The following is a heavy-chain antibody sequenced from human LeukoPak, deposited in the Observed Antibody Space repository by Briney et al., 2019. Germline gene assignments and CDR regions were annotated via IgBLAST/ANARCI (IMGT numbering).Heavy chain of an antibody. J-gene: IGHJ5*02. D-gene: IGHD2/OR15-2a*01. CDR3: AADYPGLSRFDP. CDR1: GYNFDRYG. V-gene: IGHV1-18*01. CDR2: ISTYNGNT. Sequence: ASVKVSCKGSGYNFDRYGVSWVRQAPGQGLEWMGWISTYNGNTLYAQHIQGRVTMTTDTPTNTVSMELRSLRSEDTAVYYCAADYPGLSRFDPWGQGTLVTVSS.